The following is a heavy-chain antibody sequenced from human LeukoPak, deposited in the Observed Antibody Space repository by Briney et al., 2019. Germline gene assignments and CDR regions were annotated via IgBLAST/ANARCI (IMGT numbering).Heavy chain of an antibody. J-gene: IGHJ5*02. CDR2: MYYSGST. CDR3: ARTENYIPEDWFDP. Sequence: SETLSLTCTVSGGSISSYYWSWIRQPPGKGLEWVGYMYYSGSTNYNPSLKSRVTISVDTSKNQFSLKLSSVTAADTAVYYCARTENYIPEDWFDPWGQGTLVTVSS. CDR1: GGSISSYY. D-gene: IGHD5-24*01. V-gene: IGHV4-59*08.